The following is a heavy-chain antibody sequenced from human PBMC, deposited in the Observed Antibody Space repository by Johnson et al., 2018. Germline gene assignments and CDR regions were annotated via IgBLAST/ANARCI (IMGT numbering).Heavy chain of an antibody. V-gene: IGHV5-51*01. Sequence: VQLVESGAEVKKPGESLKISCKGSGYSFPSYWIGWVRQMPGKGLEYMGIIYPHDSDTRYSPSFQGQVTIPADKAISTAYLHWNSLKASATAIYYCETLGVVVTPTQPAHGKIDSWGQGTLVTVSS. D-gene: IGHD2-21*02. CDR3: ETLGVVVTPTQPAHGKIDS. CDR1: GYSFPSYW. J-gene: IGHJ4*02. CDR2: IYPHDSDT.